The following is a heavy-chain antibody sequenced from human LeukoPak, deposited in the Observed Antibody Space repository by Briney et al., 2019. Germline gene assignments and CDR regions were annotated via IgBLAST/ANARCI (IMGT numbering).Heavy chain of an antibody. J-gene: IGHJ4*02. CDR1: GYTFTSYG. CDR3: ARSASSSWYTRFDY. CDR2: ISTFNGNR. D-gene: IGHD6-13*01. V-gene: IGHV1-18*01. Sequence: ASVKVSCKASGYTFTSYGVSWVRQAPGQGLQWMGWISTFNGNRHYAQKLQDRVTMTTDTSTSTAYMELRSLTSDDTAVYYCARSASSSWYTRFDYWGQGTLVTVSS.